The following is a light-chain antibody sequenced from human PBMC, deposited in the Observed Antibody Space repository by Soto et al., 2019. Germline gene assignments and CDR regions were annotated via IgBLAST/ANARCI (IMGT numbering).Light chain of an antibody. Sequence: DIQMTQSPSTLSASVGDRVTITCRASQSISSWLAWYQQKPGKAPKLLIYKASSLQSGVPSRFSGSGSGTELTLTISSLQPDDFATYYCQQYTGYSLTFGQGTKLEIK. J-gene: IGKJ2*01. CDR1: QSISSW. CDR2: KAS. CDR3: QQYTGYSLT. V-gene: IGKV1-5*03.